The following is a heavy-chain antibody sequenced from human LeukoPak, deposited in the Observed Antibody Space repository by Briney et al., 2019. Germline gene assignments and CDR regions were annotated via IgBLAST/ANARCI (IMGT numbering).Heavy chain of an antibody. J-gene: IGHJ4*02. CDR2: IHSKTHGGAT. V-gene: IGHV3-15*01. Sequence: GGSLRLSCTASGFTVSSNYMSWVRQAPGKGLQWVGRIHSKTHGGATEYDTPVKGRFIISRDDSKNTLYLRMNSLKTEDTAVYYCTTGDARGGSRSANFDCWGQGTLATVSS. CDR1: GFTVSSNY. CDR3: TTGDARGGSRSANFDC. D-gene: IGHD3-10*01.